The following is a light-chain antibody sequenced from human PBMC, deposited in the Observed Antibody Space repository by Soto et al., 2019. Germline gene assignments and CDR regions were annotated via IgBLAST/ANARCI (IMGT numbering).Light chain of an antibody. CDR3: QQYNNWPPLT. Sequence: EIVLTQSPGTLSLSPGERATLSCRASQNINSRYLAWYQQKPGQAPRLLIYGASSRATGIPDRFSGSGSGTDFTLTISSLQSEDFAVYYCQQYNNWPPLTFGGGTKVEIK. CDR2: GAS. V-gene: IGKV3-20*01. J-gene: IGKJ4*01. CDR1: QNINSRY.